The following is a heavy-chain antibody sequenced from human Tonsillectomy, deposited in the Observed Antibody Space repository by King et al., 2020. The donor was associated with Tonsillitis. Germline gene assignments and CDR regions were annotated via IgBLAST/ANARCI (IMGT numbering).Heavy chain of an antibody. CDR3: ASGLDYTSGSYCY. CDR2: ISAYNGNT. V-gene: IGHV1-18*01. J-gene: IGHJ4*02. CDR1: GYTCTSDG. D-gene: IGHD1-26*01. Sequence: GASGEGSCKASGYTCTSDGISWVRQAPGQGLEWMGWISAYNGNTNYAQKLQGRVTMTTDTSPSTAYMELRSLSSADTAVYYCASGLDYTSGSYCYWGQGTLVTVSS.